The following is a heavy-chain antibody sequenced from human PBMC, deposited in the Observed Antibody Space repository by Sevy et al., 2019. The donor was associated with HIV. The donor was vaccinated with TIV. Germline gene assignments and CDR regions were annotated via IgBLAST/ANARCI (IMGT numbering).Heavy chain of an antibody. CDR2: IIPDSGGT. CDR3: ARDPTGAAAAMSWFDP. J-gene: IGHJ5*02. CDR1: GYTFTGYY. D-gene: IGHD2-2*01. V-gene: IGHV1-2*02. Sequence: ASVKVSCKASGYTFTGYYIHWVRQAPGQWLEWMGWIIPDSGGTNCAQKFQGRVTMTRDTSISTAYMELIRLRSDDTAVYYCARDPTGAAAAMSWFDPWGQGTLVTVSS.